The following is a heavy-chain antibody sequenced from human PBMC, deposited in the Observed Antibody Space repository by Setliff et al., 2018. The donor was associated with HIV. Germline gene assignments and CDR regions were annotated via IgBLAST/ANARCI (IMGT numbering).Heavy chain of an antibody. Sequence: PGGSLRLSCAASGFTFSAYRMNWVRQAPGKGLEWVSSISSSGNTRYYADSVKGRFTISRDNAKNSLYLQMNSLGAEDTAVYYCAKDGDYRNWDYDALDIWGQGTMVTVSS. CDR2: ISSSGNTR. V-gene: IGHV3-48*01. CDR1: GFTFSAYR. D-gene: IGHD1-7*01. CDR3: AKDGDYRNWDYDALDI. J-gene: IGHJ3*02.